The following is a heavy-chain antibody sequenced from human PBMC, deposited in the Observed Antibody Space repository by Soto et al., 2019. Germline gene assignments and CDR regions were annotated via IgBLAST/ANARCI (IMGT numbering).Heavy chain of an antibody. Sequence: EVQLVESGGGLIQPVGSLKLSCSASGFTVGNNYMSWVRQAPGKGLEWVSLIYSTGTTKYADSVKGRFTVSRDNAKNTLYLQLNSLRADDTAVYYCAKDGRGSASHYNSFGYWGQGTLVTVSS. CDR1: GFTVGNNY. J-gene: IGHJ4*02. CDR2: IYSTGTT. D-gene: IGHD3-10*01. CDR3: AKDGRGSASHYNSFGY. V-gene: IGHV3-53*01.